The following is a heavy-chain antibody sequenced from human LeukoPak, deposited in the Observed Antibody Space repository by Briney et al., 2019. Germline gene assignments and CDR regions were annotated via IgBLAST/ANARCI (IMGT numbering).Heavy chain of an antibody. CDR2: IIPIFHTT. D-gene: IGHD3-22*01. CDR1: QGTFSSHG. V-gene: IGHV1-69*05. CDR3: ARDYNYDSSAYDDALDV. J-gene: IGHJ3*01. Sequence: ESSVKVSCKASQGTFSSHGISWVRQAPGQGLEWMGGIIPIFHTTNYAQNFQDRLTITTDESTSTIYMELSSLRSDDTAVYYCARDYNYDSSAYDDALDVWGQGTMVTVSS.